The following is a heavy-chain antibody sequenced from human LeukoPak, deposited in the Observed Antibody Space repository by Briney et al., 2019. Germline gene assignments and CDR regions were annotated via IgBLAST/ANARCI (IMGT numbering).Heavy chain of an antibody. D-gene: IGHD3-22*01. Sequence: ASVKVSCKASGYTFTSYAMNWVRQAPGQGLEWMGWINTNTGNPTYAQGFTGRFVFSLDTSVSTAYLQISSLKAEDTAVYCCARETCYYDSSGYCLDYWGQGTLVTVSS. J-gene: IGHJ4*02. V-gene: IGHV7-4-1*02. CDR1: GYTFTSYA. CDR2: INTNTGNP. CDR3: ARETCYYDSSGYCLDY.